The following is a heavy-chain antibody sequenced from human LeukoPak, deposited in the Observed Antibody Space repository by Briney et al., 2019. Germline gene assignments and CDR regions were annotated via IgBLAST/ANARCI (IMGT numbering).Heavy chain of an antibody. CDR2: ISGSGGST. V-gene: IGHV3-23*01. CDR3: AKSADYDILTGYYDY. CDR1: GFSFSNYA. Sequence: QAGGSLRLSCVPSGFSFSNYAMSWVRQAPGKGLEWVSSISGSGGSTHYADSVKGRFTISRDKTKNTLYMQMNSLRAEDTAVYYCAKSADYDILTGYYDYWGQGTLVTVSS. D-gene: IGHD3-9*01. J-gene: IGHJ4*02.